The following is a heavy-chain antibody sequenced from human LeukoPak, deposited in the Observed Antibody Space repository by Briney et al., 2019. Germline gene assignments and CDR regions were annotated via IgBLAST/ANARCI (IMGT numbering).Heavy chain of an antibody. CDR3: ARDREWESLIPVDV. CDR2: TYYRSKCLD. J-gene: IGHJ6*01. CDR1: GDTVSSNNSA. D-gene: IGHD3-16*01. Sequence: LSQTLSPSCAISGDTVSSNNSAWNWIRQSPSRGLEWLGRTYYRSKCLDDYALSVKSRITINPDTSKNQFSLQLNSGTPEDTAVYYCARDREWESLIPVDVWGPENTVIVFS. V-gene: IGHV6-1*01.